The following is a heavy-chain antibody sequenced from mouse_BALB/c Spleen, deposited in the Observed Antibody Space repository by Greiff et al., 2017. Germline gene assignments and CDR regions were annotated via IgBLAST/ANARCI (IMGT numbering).Heavy chain of an antibody. CDR1: GFSLTSYG. V-gene: IGHV2-9*02. Sequence: VMLVESGPGLVAPSQSLSITCTVSGFSLTSYGVHWVRQPPGKGLEWLGVIWAGGSTNYNSALMSRLSISKDNSKSQVFLKMNSLQTDDTAMYYCAREEGYDDYAMDYWGQGTSVTVSS. J-gene: IGHJ4*01. D-gene: IGHD2-3*01. CDR3: AREEGYDDYAMDY. CDR2: IWAGGST.